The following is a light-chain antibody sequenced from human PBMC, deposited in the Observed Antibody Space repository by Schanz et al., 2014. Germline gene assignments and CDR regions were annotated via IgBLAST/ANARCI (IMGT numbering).Light chain of an antibody. J-gene: IGLJ1*01. CDR1: SSNLGADYH. CDR2: SNT. Sequence: QSVLTQPPSVSGAPGQRVTISCTGGSSNLGADYHVNWYQHLPGTAPKLLIYSNTLRPSGVPDRFSNSKSGTSASLAISGLQSEDEADYYCAAWDDSLDAYVFGSGTKLTVL. CDR3: AAWDDSLDAYV. V-gene: IGLV1-44*01.